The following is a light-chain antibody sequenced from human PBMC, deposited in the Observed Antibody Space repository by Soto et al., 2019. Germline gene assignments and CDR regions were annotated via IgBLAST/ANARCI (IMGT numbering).Light chain of an antibody. J-gene: IGKJ2*01. CDR2: GAS. V-gene: IGKV3-20*01. CDR1: QSVSSTY. CDR3: QQYGSSPPYT. Sequence: EIVLTQSPGTLSLSLGERATLSCRASQSVSSTYLAWYQQKPGQAPRLLLYGASSRATGIPDRFSGSGSGTDFTLTISRLEPEDSAVYYCQQYGSSPPYTFGQGTKLEIK.